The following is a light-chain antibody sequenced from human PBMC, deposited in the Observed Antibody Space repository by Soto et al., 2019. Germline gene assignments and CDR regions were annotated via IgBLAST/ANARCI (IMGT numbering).Light chain of an antibody. Sequence: EIVVTQSPATLSVSPGERITLSCRASQSVRSNLAWYQQRPGQAPRLLIYGASTRATGIPARFSGSGSGKDFTLTIRSLQSEDSAVYYCQQYGSWPPLTFGGGTNVQIK. CDR2: GAS. V-gene: IGKV3-15*01. J-gene: IGKJ4*01. CDR3: QQYGSWPPLT. CDR1: QSVRSN.